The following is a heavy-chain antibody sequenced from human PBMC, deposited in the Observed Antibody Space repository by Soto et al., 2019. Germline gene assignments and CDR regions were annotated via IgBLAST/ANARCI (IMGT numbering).Heavy chain of an antibody. J-gene: IGHJ5*02. CDR2: IGTAGDP. CDR3: ARGIPSCGDYPGPWFDP. D-gene: IGHD4-17*01. V-gene: IGHV3-13*05. Sequence: GGSLRLSCAASGFTFSSYDMHWVRQATGKGLEWVSAIGTAGDPYYPGSVKGRFTISRENAKNSLYLQMNSLRAGDTAVYYCARGIPSCGDYPGPWFDPWGQGTLVTVSS. CDR1: GFTFSSYD.